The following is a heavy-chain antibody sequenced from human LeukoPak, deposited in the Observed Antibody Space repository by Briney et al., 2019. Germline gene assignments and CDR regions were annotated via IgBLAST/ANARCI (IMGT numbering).Heavy chain of an antibody. J-gene: IGHJ5*02. Sequence: GASVKVSCKASGGTFSSYAISWVRQAPGQGLEWMGGIIPIFGTANYAQKFQGRVTITADESTSTVYMELSSLRSEDTAVYYCARDSQRAYCGGDCYYNWFDPWGQGTLVTVSS. D-gene: IGHD2-21*02. V-gene: IGHV1-69*13. CDR1: GGTFSSYA. CDR3: ARDSQRAYCGGDCYYNWFDP. CDR2: IIPIFGTA.